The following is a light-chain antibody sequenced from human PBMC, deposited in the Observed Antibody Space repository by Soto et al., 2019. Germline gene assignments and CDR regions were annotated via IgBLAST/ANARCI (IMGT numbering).Light chain of an antibody. J-gene: IGKJ1*01. CDR1: QSISSW. Sequence: DMEVIKRPSKRSAWVGCRSPLTRLDSQSISSWLAWYQQKPGKAPKLLIYKASSLESGVPSRFSGSGSGTEFTLTISSLQPDDFATYYCQQYNSYLCTFRQGTKVDIK. CDR2: KAS. V-gene: IGKV1-5*03. CDR3: QQYNSYLCT.